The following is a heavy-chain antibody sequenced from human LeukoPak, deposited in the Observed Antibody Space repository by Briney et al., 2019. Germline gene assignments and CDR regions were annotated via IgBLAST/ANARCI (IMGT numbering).Heavy chain of an antibody. J-gene: IGHJ6*02. V-gene: IGHV1-2*02. CDR2: INPNSGGT. Sequence: ASVKVSCKASGYTFTGYYMHWGRQAPGQGLEWMGWINPNSGGTNYAQKFQGRVTMTRDTSISTAYMELSSLKSDDTAVYYCARRAVYYYYGMDVWGQGSTVTVSS. D-gene: IGHD6-25*01. CDR1: GYTFTGYY. CDR3: ARRAVYYYYGMDV.